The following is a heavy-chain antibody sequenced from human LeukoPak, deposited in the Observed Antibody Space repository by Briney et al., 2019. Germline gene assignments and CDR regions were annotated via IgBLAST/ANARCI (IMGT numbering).Heavy chain of an antibody. CDR2: IIPILGIA. CDR1: GGTFSSYT. J-gene: IGHJ4*02. Sequence: ASVKVSGKASGGTFSSYTISWVRQAPGQGLEWMGRIIPILGIANYAQKFQGRVTITADKSTSTAYMELSSLRSEDTAVYYCARDSSVAATLDYWGQGTLVTVSS. V-gene: IGHV1-69*04. CDR3: ARDSSVAATLDY. D-gene: IGHD6-19*01.